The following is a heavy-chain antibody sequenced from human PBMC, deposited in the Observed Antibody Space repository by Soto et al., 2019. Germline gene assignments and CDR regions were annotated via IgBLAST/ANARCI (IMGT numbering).Heavy chain of an antibody. Sequence: EVQLVESGGGLVQPGGSLRLSCAASGFTFSTHSMNWVRQAPGKGLEWISYITSSDVTMYADSVKGRFTISRDNAKNSLYLQVNSLRGEDTAVYFCVGEVGFQLIYWGQGTLVTVSS. D-gene: IGHD2-2*01. J-gene: IGHJ4*02. CDR2: ITSSDVT. V-gene: IGHV3-48*01. CDR1: GFTFSTHS. CDR3: VGEVGFQLIY.